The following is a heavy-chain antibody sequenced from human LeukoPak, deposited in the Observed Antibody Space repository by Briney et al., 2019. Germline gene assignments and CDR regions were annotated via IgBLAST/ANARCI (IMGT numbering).Heavy chain of an antibody. V-gene: IGHV3-23*01. CDR2: IGGSDDTT. CDR1: GFTFSNYA. Sequence: GGSLRLSCAASGFTFSNYAMSWVRQAPGKGLEWVSAIGGSDDTTYYADSVKGRFTISRDNSKNTLYLQMNSLRAEDTAIYYCAKRLYTSSWAPDDYWGQGTLVTVSS. CDR3: AKRLYTSSWAPDDY. J-gene: IGHJ4*02. D-gene: IGHD6-13*01.